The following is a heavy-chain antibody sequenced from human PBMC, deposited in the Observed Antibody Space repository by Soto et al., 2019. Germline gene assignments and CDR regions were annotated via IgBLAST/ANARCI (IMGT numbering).Heavy chain of an antibody. CDR3: ARPSGSYGDYAWSLKY. Sequence: QIQLVQSGAEVKKPGASVKVSCKASGYPFTGYSVGWVRQAPGQGPEWMGWISAYSGDTYFAQRFQDRLTMTPDASTSTAYMDLTSLRPDDTAVYYCARPSGSYGDYAWSLKYWGQGTLVTVSS. CDR2: ISAYSGDT. V-gene: IGHV1-18*01. D-gene: IGHD4-17*01. CDR1: GYPFTGYS. J-gene: IGHJ4*02.